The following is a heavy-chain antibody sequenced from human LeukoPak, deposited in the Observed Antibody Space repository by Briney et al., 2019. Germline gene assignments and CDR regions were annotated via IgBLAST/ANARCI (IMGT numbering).Heavy chain of an antibody. CDR2: TRGNGDST. J-gene: IGHJ4*02. V-gene: IGHV3-23*01. Sequence: RGSLRLSCAASGFTFSRFAMHWVRQAPGKGLEWVAVTRGNGDSTHYADSVKGRFTISRDNSKNTLYLQMNSLRAEDTAVYYCAKGFFGSGTFPHNFDHWGQGTLVTVSS. CDR1: GFTFSRFA. CDR3: AKGFFGSGTFPHNFDH. D-gene: IGHD3-10*01.